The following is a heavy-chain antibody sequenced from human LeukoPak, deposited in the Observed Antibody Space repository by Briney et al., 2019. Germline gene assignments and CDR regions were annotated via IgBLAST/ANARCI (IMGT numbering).Heavy chain of an antibody. V-gene: IGHV3-15*01. CDR3: TTDGGRKSRPYHFDY. D-gene: IGHD3-16*01. Sequence: GGSLRLSCAASGFTFSNAWMSWVRQAPGKGLEWVCRIKSKIDGGTTDYAAPVKGRFTISRDDSKNTLYLQMNSLKTEDTAVYYCTTDGGRKSRPYHFDYWGQGTLVTVSS. CDR1: GFTFSNAW. CDR2: IKSKIDGGTT. J-gene: IGHJ4*02.